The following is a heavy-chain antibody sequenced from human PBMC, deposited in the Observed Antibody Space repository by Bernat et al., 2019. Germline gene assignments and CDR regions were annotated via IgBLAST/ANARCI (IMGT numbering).Heavy chain of an antibody. D-gene: IGHD2-21*02. V-gene: IGHV3-33*01. CDR1: GFTFSSYG. CDR3: ARDHDSTYWYFDL. J-gene: IGHJ2*01. Sequence: QVQLVESGGGVVQPGRSLRLSCAASGFTFSSYGMHWVRQAPGKGLEWVAVIWYDGSNKYYADSVKGRFTISRDNSKNTLYLQMNSLRAEDTAVYYCARDHDSTYWYFDLWGRGTLVTVSS. CDR2: IWYDGSNK.